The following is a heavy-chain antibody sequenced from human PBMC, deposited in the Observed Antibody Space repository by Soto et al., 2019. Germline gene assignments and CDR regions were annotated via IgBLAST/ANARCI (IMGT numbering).Heavy chain of an antibody. D-gene: IGHD3-22*01. J-gene: IGHJ4*02. CDR1: GGSFSGYF. Sequence: PSETLSLTCDVYGGSFSGYFWGWIRQSPEKGLEWIGEISHTGATNYNASFKSRVIISLDSSKNQFSLRLNSVTAADTGVYFCARETYHYDSDAYKKTLFFDSWGPGTLVTVSS. CDR3: ARETYHYDSDAYKKTLFFDS. CDR2: ISHTGAT. V-gene: IGHV4-34*01.